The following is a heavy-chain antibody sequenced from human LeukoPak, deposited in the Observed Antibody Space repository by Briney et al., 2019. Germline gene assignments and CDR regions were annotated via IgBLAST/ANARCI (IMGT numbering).Heavy chain of an antibody. CDR3: AKDEATSGGGLAS. CDR1: GFSVSGTH. J-gene: IGHJ4*02. D-gene: IGHD3-16*01. CDR2: MYTGGAT. V-gene: IGHV3-53*01. Sequence: PGGSLRLSCAASGFSVSGTHMSWVRQAPGKGLEWVSAMYTGGATYYADSVQGRFTIYRDNSKNTLYLQMNSLRAEDTAVYYCAKDEATSGGGLASWGQGTLVSVS.